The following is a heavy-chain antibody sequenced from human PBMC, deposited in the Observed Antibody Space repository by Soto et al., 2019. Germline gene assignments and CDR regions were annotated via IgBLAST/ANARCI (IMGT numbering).Heavy chain of an antibody. Sequence: ASVKVFCKASGYNFKAYGISWVRQAPGQGLEWMGWINPHNGNTTYAQGLQGWVTLTTDTSTSTAHLEVRSLRSDDTAMYYCVRDVGQYCSTTRCYGGDYWGQGSLVTVSS. V-gene: IGHV1-18*04. CDR3: VRDVGQYCSTTRCYGGDY. D-gene: IGHD2-2*01. CDR1: GYNFKAYG. J-gene: IGHJ4*02. CDR2: INPHNGNT.